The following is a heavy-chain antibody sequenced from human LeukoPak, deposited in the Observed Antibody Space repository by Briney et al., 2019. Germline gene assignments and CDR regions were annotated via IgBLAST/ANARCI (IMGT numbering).Heavy chain of an antibody. D-gene: IGHD6-13*01. CDR1: GFTFRSYG. V-gene: IGHV3-23*01. CDR2: ISGSGGST. J-gene: IGHJ4*02. CDR3: AKRKYSSSWDDY. Sequence: GGTLRLSCAASGFTFRSYGMNWVRQAPGKGLEWVSAISGSGGSTYYADSVKGRFTISRDNSKNTLYLQMNSLRAEDTAVYYCAKRKYSSSWDDYWGQGTLVTVSS.